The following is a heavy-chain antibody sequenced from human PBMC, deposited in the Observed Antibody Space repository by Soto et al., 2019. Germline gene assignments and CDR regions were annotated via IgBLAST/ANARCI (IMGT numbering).Heavy chain of an antibody. CDR3: ARDRGYYFYY. D-gene: IGHD3-10*01. Sequence: QVQLVESGGGVVQPGRSLRLSCAASGFTFNSYGFHWVRQAPGKGLEWVAVIWYDGSNKYYADSVEGRFTISRDSSDNTLYLQMNSLRAEDTAVYYCARDRGYYFYYWGQGILVTVSS. J-gene: IGHJ4*02. V-gene: IGHV3-33*01. CDR1: GFTFNSYG. CDR2: IWYDGSNK.